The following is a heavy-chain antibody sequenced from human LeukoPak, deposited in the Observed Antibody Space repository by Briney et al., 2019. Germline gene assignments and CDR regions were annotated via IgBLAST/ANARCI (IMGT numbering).Heavy chain of an antibody. J-gene: IGHJ5*01. D-gene: IGHD3-10*01. Sequence: SETLSLTCTVSGGSISSYYWSWIRKPPGKGLEWIGYVYYSGSTNYNPSLKSRVTISVDTSKNQFSLKLSSVTAADTAVYFYARVSGSGLYFKSFDPWGQGTLVIVSS. CDR1: GGSISSYY. CDR3: ARVSGSGLYFKSFDP. CDR2: VYYSGST. V-gene: IGHV4-59*08.